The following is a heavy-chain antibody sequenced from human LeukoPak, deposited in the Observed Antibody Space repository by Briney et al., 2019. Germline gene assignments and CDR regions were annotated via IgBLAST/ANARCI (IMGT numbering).Heavy chain of an antibody. CDR1: GFVFSDYS. CDR2: IRGSGRC. Sequence: GGSLRLSCAASGFVFSDYSMNWVRQAPGKGLEWLANIRGSGRCMGSGNYYAGCVRGRFTISRDNAKNSLYLQMNSLRPDDTAFYYCARDDNWGFDYWGQGALVTVSS. J-gene: IGHJ4*02. V-gene: IGHV3-21*05. CDR3: ARDDNWGFDY. D-gene: IGHD7-27*01.